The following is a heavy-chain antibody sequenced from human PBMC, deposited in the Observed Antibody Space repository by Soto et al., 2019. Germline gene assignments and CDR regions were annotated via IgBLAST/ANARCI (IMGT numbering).Heavy chain of an antibody. D-gene: IGHD3-10*01. Sequence: EVQLVESGGGIVQPGGSVRLSFAASGFTLSSYWIHWVRQTPGKGLVWVSRINGDGSTTNYADSLKGRFTISRDNAKNTVFLQMNSLRAEDTAVYYCARGQSGSYSFDYWGQGTLVTVSS. J-gene: IGHJ4*02. CDR2: INGDGSTT. CDR3: ARGQSGSYSFDY. V-gene: IGHV3-74*01. CDR1: GFTLSSYW.